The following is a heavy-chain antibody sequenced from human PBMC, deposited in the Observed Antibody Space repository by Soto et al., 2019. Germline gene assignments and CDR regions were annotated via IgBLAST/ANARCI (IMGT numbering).Heavy chain of an antibody. D-gene: IGHD6-19*01. CDR2: INPNSGGT. J-gene: IGHJ6*02. CDR3: ARAGRVAGTLMLSYYGMDV. CDR1: GYTFTVYY. V-gene: IGHV1-2*02. Sequence: ASVKVSCKASGYTFTVYYMHWVRQAPGQELEWMGWINPNSGGTNYAQKFQGKVTMTRYASISTAYMELSRLRSDDTAVYYCARAGRVAGTLMLSYYGMDVWGRGHTGTVAS.